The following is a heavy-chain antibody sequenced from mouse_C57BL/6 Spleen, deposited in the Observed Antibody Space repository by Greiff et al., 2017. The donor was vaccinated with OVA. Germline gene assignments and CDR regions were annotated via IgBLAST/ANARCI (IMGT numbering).Heavy chain of an antibody. D-gene: IGHD1-1*01. Sequence: VQLQQSGPELVKPGASVKISCKASGYTFTDYYMNWVKQSHGKSLEWIGDINPNNGGTSYNQKFKGKATLTVDKSSSTAYMELRSLTSEDSAVYYCARNLYGSSFYAMDYWGQGTSVTVSS. CDR3: ARNLYGSSFYAMDY. V-gene: IGHV1-26*01. J-gene: IGHJ4*01. CDR1: GYTFTDYY. CDR2: INPNNGGT.